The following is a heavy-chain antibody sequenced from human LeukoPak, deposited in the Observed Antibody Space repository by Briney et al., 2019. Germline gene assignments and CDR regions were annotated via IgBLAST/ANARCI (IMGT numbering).Heavy chain of an antibody. J-gene: IGHJ3*02. D-gene: IGHD3-9*01. CDR1: GFTFSSYD. CDR2: INRDGSST. Sequence: GRSLRLSCAASGFTFSSYDMHWGRQAPGKGLVWVSRINRDGSSTSYADSVKGRFTISRDNAKNTLYLQMNSLRAEDTAVYYCARGSDYDILTGYSPSDAFDIWGQGTMVTVSS. V-gene: IGHV3-74*01. CDR3: ARGSDYDILTGYSPSDAFDI.